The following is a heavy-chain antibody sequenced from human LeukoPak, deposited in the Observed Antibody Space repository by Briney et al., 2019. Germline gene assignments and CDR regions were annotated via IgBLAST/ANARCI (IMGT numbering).Heavy chain of an antibody. CDR3: VKDLGYSLTHALDP. CDR1: GFTFSTYA. V-gene: IGHV3-23*01. CDR2: ITGNGDKT. J-gene: IGHJ5*02. Sequence: GGSLRLSCSVSGFTFSTYAMNWVRQAPGKGLEWVSGITGNGDKTYYADSVQGRFTISRDNSKDTLYLQMTSLRAEDSALYYCVKDLGYSLTHALDPWGQGTLVTVSS. D-gene: IGHD1-1*01.